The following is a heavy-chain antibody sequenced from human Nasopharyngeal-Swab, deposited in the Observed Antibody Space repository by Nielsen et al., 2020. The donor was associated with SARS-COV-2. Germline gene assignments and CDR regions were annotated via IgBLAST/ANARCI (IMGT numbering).Heavy chain of an antibody. CDR1: GGTFSSYA. V-gene: IGHV1-69*13. D-gene: IGHD6-19*01. CDR3: ARGGWKRYYYYYYMDV. CDR2: IIPIFGTA. Sequence: SVKVSCKASGGTFSSYAISWVRQAPGQGLEWKGGIIPIFGTANYAQKFQGRVTITADESTSTAYMELSSLRSEDTAVYYCARGGWKRYYYYYYMDVWGKGTTVTVSS. J-gene: IGHJ6*03.